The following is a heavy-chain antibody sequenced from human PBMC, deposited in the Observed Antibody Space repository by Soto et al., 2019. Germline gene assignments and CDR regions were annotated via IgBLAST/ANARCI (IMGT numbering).Heavy chain of an antibody. CDR1: GDSMSTGGYY. CDR3: SRGRGSTPLRD. V-gene: IGHV4-31*02. D-gene: IGHD6-13*01. CDR2: IYTTGTT. J-gene: IGHJ4*02. Sequence: QVQLQESGPGLVKPSQTLSLICTVSGDSMSTGGYYWTWIRQHPGKGLEWIGHIYTTGTTYYSPSLKSQVNMPIDKSSNRFSLNLSSVTAADTAMYYCSRGRGSTPLRDWGPGALVTVSS.